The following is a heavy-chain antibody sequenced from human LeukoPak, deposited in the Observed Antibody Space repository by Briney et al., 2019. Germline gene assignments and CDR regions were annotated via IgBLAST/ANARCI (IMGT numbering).Heavy chain of an antibody. V-gene: IGHV5-51*01. Sequence: PGESLKISCKGSGYRFTNYWIGWVRQMPGKGLEWMGIIYPGDSDTRYSPSFQGQVTFSADKSICTAYLQWSSLKASDTAMYHCSRLGFCSNNTCNAFDYWGQGTLVTVSS. CDR2: IYPGDSDT. CDR1: GYRFTNYW. CDR3: SRLGFCSNNTCNAFDY. D-gene: IGHD2-2*01. J-gene: IGHJ4*02.